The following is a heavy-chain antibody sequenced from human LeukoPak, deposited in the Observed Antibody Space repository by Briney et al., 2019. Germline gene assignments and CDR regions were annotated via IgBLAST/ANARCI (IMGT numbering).Heavy chain of an antibody. D-gene: IGHD4-11*01. Sequence: GGSLRLSCAASGFTFSYYWMHWVRQAPGKGLVWVSRINSDGSSTSYADSVKGRFTISRDNAKNSLYLQMNSLRAEDTAVYYCARAHPGDYSDFQFDYWGQGTLVTVSS. CDR2: INSDGSST. CDR3: ARAHPGDYSDFQFDY. CDR1: GFTFSYYW. V-gene: IGHV3-74*01. J-gene: IGHJ4*02.